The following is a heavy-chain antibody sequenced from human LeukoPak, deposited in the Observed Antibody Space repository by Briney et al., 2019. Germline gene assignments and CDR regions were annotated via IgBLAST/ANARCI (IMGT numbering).Heavy chain of an antibody. J-gene: IGHJ4*02. V-gene: IGHV1-18*04. CDR3: ARDSGVRWEALWFGESDFDY. D-gene: IGHD3-10*01. Sequence: ASVKVSCKASGYTFTVYYMHWVRQAPGQGLEWMGWISAYNGNTNYAQKLQGRVTMTTDTSTSTAYMELRSLRSDDTAVYYCARDSGVRWEALWFGESDFDYWGQGSQVTVSS. CDR1: GYTFTVYY. CDR2: ISAYNGNT.